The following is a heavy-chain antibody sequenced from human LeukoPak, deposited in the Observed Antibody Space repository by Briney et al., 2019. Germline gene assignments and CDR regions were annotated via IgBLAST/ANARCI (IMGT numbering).Heavy chain of an antibody. CDR3: ASLWFGQLSHFDY. CDR2: INPNSGGT. J-gene: IGHJ4*02. CDR1: GYTFTGYY. V-gene: IGHV1-2*06. D-gene: IGHD3-10*01. Sequence: ASVKVSCKASGYTFTGYYMHWVRQAPGQGLEWMGRINPNSGGTNYAQRFQGRVTMTRDTSISTAYMELSGLRSDDTAVYYCASLWFGQLSHFDYWGQGTLVTVS.